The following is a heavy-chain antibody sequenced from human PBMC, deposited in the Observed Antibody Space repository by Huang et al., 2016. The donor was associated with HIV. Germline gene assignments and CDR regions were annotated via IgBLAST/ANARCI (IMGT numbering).Heavy chain of an antibody. D-gene: IGHD1-7*01. V-gene: IGHV3-7*01. Sequence: VESGGRSVQPGGSIKLSCVGSTFTFGAYWMSWVRQPPGKGLEWVANIKQDESEKYYVDSVKGRVNISRDNARKVLVLEMDDLRVEDTAIYFCATKTAGMDIWGQGTTVTVSS. CDR1: TFTFGAYW. CDR2: IKQDESEK. J-gene: IGHJ6*02. CDR3: ATKTAGMDI.